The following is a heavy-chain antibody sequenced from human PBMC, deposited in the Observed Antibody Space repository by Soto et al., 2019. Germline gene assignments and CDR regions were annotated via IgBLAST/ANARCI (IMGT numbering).Heavy chain of an antibody. Sequence: GGSLRLSCAASGFTFSSYSMNWVRQAPGKGLEWVSYISSSTIYYADSVKGRFTISRDNAKNSLYLQMNSLRDEDTAVYYCARDATRDAFDIWGQGTMVTVSS. CDR1: GFTFSSYS. J-gene: IGHJ3*02. CDR3: ARDATRDAFDI. V-gene: IGHV3-48*02. CDR2: ISSSTI.